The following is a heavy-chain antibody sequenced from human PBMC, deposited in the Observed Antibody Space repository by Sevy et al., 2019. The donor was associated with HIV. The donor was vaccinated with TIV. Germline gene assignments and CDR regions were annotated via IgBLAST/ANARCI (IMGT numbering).Heavy chain of an antibody. J-gene: IGHJ4*02. D-gene: IGHD3-10*01. CDR2: ISGSGGST. Sequence: GGSLRLSCAASGFTFNSYAMSWVRQAPGKGLEWVSGISGSGGSTYYADSVKGRFIISRDNSKNTVDLQMNSLRAGDTAVYYCAKGSGSGGPPDSWGQGTLVTVSS. CDR3: AKGSGSGGPPDS. V-gene: IGHV3-23*01. CDR1: GFTFNSYA.